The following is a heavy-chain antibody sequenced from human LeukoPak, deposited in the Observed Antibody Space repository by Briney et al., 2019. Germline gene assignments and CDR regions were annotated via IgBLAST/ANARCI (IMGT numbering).Heavy chain of an antibody. CDR3: ARRRRLSAMIVVEPGNWFDP. CDR1: GGSISSSNW. Sequence: SETLSLTCAVSGGSISSSNWWSWVRQPPGKGLEWIGEIYHSGSTNYNPSLKSRVTISVGTSKNQFSLKLSSVTAADTAVYYCARRRRLSAMIVVEPGNWFDPWGQGTLVTVSS. V-gene: IGHV4-4*02. J-gene: IGHJ5*02. CDR2: IYHSGST. D-gene: IGHD3-22*01.